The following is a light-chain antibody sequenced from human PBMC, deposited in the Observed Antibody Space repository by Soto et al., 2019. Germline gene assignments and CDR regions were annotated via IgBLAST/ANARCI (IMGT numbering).Light chain of an antibody. CDR1: QSISSW. CDR3: QQYNSYSRT. J-gene: IGKJ2*01. Sequence: DIPMTQSPSTLSASVGDRVTITCRASQSISSWLAWYQLKPGKAPKLLIYKASSLESGVPSRFSGSGSGTEFTLTISSLQPDDFATYYCQQYNSYSRTFGQGTKLEIK. V-gene: IGKV1-5*03. CDR2: KAS.